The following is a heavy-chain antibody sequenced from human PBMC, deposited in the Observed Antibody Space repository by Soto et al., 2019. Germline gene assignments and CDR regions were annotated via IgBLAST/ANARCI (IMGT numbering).Heavy chain of an antibody. Sequence: GESLKISCKGSGYSFTSYWIGWVRQMPGKGLEWMGIIYPGDSDTRYSPSFQGQVTISVDKSISTAYLQWSSLKATDTAMYYCAVTTGTTTNWFAPWGQGTLVTAPQ. CDR2: IYPGDSDT. V-gene: IGHV5-51*01. D-gene: IGHD1-1*01. CDR1: GYSFTSYW. J-gene: IGHJ5*02. CDR3: AVTTGTTTNWFAP.